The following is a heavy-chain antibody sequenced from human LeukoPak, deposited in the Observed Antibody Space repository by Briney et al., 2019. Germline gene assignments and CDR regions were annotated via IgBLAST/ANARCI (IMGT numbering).Heavy chain of an antibody. Sequence: PSETLSLTCTVSGGSISSGSYYWSWIRQPAGKGLEWIGRIYTSGSTNYNPSLKSRVTISVDTSKSQFSLKLSSVTAADTAVYYCARQPGLAVGYCSSTSCYSPRYFDYWGQGTLVTVSS. V-gene: IGHV4-61*02. CDR1: GGSISSGSYY. CDR2: IYTSGST. CDR3: ARQPGLAVGYCSSTSCYSPRYFDY. J-gene: IGHJ4*02. D-gene: IGHD2-2*02.